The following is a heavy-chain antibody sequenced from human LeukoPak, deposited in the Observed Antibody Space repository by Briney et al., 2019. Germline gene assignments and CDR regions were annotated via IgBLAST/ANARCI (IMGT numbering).Heavy chain of an antibody. CDR2: INTNTGNP. J-gene: IGHJ4*02. CDR3: TRQGPGYCGSTSCYGVDY. V-gene: IGHV7-4-1*02. Sequence: ASVKVSCKASGYTFTSCAMNWVRQAPGQGLEWMGWINTNTGNPTYAQGFTGRFVFSLDTSVSTAYLQISSLKAEDTAAYYCTRQGPGYCGSTSCYGVDYWGQGTLVTVSS. CDR1: GYTFTSCA. D-gene: IGHD2-2*01.